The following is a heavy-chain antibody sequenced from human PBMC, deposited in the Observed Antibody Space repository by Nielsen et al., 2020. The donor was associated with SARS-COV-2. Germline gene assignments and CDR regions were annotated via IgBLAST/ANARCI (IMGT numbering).Heavy chain of an antibody. CDR1: GFTFDDYA. CDR2: ISWNSRTR. Sequence: GGSLRLSCVASGFTFDDYAMHWVRQAPGKGLEWVSGISWNSRTRHYADSVKGRFTIARDNAKNSLYLEMSNLRGEDTALYYCVKDFVDGTITGTYYFYYGLDVWGQGTTVSVSS. J-gene: IGHJ6*02. CDR3: VKDFVDGTITGTYYFYYGLDV. V-gene: IGHV3-9*01. D-gene: IGHD1/OR15-1a*01.